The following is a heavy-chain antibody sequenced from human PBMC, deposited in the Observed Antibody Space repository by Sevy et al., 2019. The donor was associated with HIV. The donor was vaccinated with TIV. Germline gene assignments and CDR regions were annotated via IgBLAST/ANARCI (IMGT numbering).Heavy chain of an antibody. CDR3: AKDIVAVVGDAFDI. D-gene: IGHD2-15*01. V-gene: IGHV3-23*01. Sequence: GGSLRLSCAASGFSFISYAMNWVRQAPGKGLEWVSAISGSDGATYYADSVKGRFSISRDNSMNTLYLQMDSLRAEDTAVYYCAKDIVAVVGDAFDIWGQGTMVTVSS. CDR1: GFSFISYA. J-gene: IGHJ3*02. CDR2: ISGSDGAT.